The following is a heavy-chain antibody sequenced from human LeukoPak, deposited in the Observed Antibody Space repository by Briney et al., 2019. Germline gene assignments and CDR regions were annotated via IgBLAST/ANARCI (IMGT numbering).Heavy chain of an antibody. CDR2: TRNKANSYTT. Sequence: GSLRLSCADSGFTFSDHYIDWVRQAPGKGLEWVGRTRNKANSYTTEYAASVKGRFTISRDDSKNSLYLQMNSLKTEDTAVYYCARVNGWYYFDYWGQGTLVTVSS. CDR1: GFTFSDHY. J-gene: IGHJ4*02. V-gene: IGHV3-72*01. CDR3: ARVNGWYYFDY. D-gene: IGHD6-19*01.